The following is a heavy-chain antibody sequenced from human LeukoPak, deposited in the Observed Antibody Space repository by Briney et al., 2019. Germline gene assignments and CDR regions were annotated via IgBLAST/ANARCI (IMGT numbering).Heavy chain of an antibody. V-gene: IGHV3-23*01. CDR3: AKRRGLELLYYYYMDV. CDR2: ISGSGGST. D-gene: IGHD1-7*01. J-gene: IGHJ6*03. CDR1: GFTFSSYA. Sequence: GGSLRLSCAASGFTFSSYAMTWVRQAPGKGLEWVSAISGSGGSTYFADSVKGRFTISRDNSKNTLYLQMNSLRAEDTAVYYCAKRRGLELLYYYYMDVWGKGTTVTVSS.